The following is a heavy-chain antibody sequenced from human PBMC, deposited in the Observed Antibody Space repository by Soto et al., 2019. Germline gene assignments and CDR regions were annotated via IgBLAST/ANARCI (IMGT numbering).Heavy chain of an antibody. CDR1: GGTFSSYA. Sequence: QVQLVQSGAEVKKPGSSVKVSCKASGGTFSSYAISWVRQAPGQGLEWMGGIIPIFGTANYAQKFQGRVTITAEDSTITAYMELSSLRSEDTAVYYFARSRGTYYYDSSGYYTFDYWGQVTLVTVSS. V-gene: IGHV1-69*01. CDR2: IIPIFGTA. J-gene: IGHJ4*02. CDR3: ARSRGTYYYDSSGYYTFDY. D-gene: IGHD3-22*01.